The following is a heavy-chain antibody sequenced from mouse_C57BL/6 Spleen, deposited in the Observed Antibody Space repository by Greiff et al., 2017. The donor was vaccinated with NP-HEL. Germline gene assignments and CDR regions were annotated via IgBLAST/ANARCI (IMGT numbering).Heavy chain of an antibody. D-gene: IGHD1-1*01. CDR3: ARNRDYGSSSPFAY. Sequence: QVQLQQSGPGLVQPSQSLSITCTVSGFSLTSYGVHWVRQSPGKGLEWLGVIWSGGSTDYNAAFISRLSISKDNSKSQVFFKMNSLQADDTAIYYCARNRDYGSSSPFAYWGQGTLVTVSA. CDR2: IWSGGST. J-gene: IGHJ3*01. CDR1: GFSLTSYG. V-gene: IGHV2-2*01.